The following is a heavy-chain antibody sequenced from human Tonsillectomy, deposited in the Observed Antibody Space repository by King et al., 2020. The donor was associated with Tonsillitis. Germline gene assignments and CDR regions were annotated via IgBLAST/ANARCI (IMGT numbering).Heavy chain of an antibody. D-gene: IGHD3-22*01. CDR1: GFTFSSYE. V-gene: IGHV3-48*03. CDR2: ICSSGSTI. CDR3: ARGSPYYYDSNSFDY. Sequence: VQLVESGGGLVQPGGSLRLSCAASGFTFSSYEMNWVRQAPGKGLEWVSYICSSGSTIYYADSVKGRFTISRDNAKNSLYLQMNSLRAEDTAVYYCARGSPYYYDSNSFDYWGQGTLVTVSS. J-gene: IGHJ4*02.